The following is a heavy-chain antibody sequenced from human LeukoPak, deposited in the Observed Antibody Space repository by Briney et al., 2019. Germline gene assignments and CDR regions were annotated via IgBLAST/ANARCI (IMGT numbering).Heavy chain of an antibody. CDR2: ISGSGGST. Sequence: GGSLRLSCAASGFTFSSYAMSWVRQAPGKGLEWVSAISGSGGSTYYADSVKGRFTISRDNAKNSLYLQMNSLRAEDTAVYYCARDYSSPGNFDYWGQGTLVTVSS. D-gene: IGHD6-13*01. V-gene: IGHV3-23*01. CDR3: ARDYSSPGNFDY. J-gene: IGHJ4*02. CDR1: GFTFSSYA.